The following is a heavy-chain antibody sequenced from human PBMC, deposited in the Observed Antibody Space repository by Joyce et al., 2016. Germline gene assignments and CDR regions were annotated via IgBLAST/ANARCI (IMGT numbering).Heavy chain of an antibody. Sequence: EAQLVEYGGALVQPGESVKLSCSASGLTFTTLWMSWGRQDPGKELGGVANINEDGSDQYDVDSVRGRFTISRYNAKNSLYLQMNSLRAEDTAVYYCARGRGMGVWGQGTTVIVSS. CDR1: GLTFTTLW. CDR3: ARGRGMGV. CDR2: INEDGSDQ. J-gene: IGHJ6*02. V-gene: IGHV3-7*03.